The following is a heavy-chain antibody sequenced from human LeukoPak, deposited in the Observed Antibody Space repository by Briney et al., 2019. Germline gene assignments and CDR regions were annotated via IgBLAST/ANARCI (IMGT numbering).Heavy chain of an antibody. D-gene: IGHD3-22*01. Sequence: QTGGSLRLSCAASGFTFSSYGMHWVRQAPGKGLEWVAVISYDGSNKYYADSVKGRFTISRDNSKNTLYLQMNSLRAEDTAVYYCAKDGVVYYYESSGYYYFDYWGQGTLVTVSS. CDR2: ISYDGSNK. V-gene: IGHV3-30*18. J-gene: IGHJ4*02. CDR3: AKDGVVYYYESSGYYYFDY. CDR1: GFTFSSYG.